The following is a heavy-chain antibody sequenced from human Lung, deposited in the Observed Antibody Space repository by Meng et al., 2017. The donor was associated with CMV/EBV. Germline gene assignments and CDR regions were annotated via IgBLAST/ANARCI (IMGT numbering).Heavy chain of an antibody. Sequence: SCAASGFTFSSYAMPWVRQAPGKGLEWVAVISYDGSNKYYADSVKGRFTISRDNSKNTLYLQMNSLRAEDTVVYYRARDQKQLPPAHWGQGTLVTVSS. CDR1: GFTFSSYA. CDR2: ISYDGSNK. CDR3: ARDQKQLPPAH. D-gene: IGHD6-13*01. V-gene: IGHV3-30*04. J-gene: IGHJ4*02.